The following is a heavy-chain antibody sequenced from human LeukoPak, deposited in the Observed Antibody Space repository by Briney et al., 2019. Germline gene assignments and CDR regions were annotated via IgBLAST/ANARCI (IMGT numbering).Heavy chain of an antibody. CDR3: ARIGYSSSSFDY. D-gene: IGHD6-6*01. CDR2: MKQDGSVK. J-gene: IGHJ4*02. CDR1: GFTFINYW. V-gene: IGHV3-7*03. Sequence: GGSLRLSCAASGFTFINYWMSWVRQAPGKGLEWVANMKQDGSVKYYVDSMKGRITISRDNAKNSLYLQVSGLRAEDTAVYFCARIGYSSSSFDYWGQGVLVTVYS.